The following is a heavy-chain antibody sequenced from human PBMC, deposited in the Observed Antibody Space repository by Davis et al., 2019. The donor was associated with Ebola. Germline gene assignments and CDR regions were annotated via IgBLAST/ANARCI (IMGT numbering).Heavy chain of an antibody. Sequence: GGSLRLSCVASGFTFTDYYLAWIRETPGKGLEWISYISNSGSATYYAGSVKGRFTISRDNAKKALYLQMNSLRVEDTALYYCATLGAPSYYYGMDLWGQGTTVTVSS. V-gene: IGHV3-11*01. CDR3: ATLGAPSYYYGMDL. J-gene: IGHJ6*02. CDR1: GFTFTDYY. D-gene: IGHD3-16*01. CDR2: ISNSGSAT.